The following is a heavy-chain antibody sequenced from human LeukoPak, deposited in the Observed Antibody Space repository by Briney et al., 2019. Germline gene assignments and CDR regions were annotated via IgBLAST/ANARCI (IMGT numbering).Heavy chain of an antibody. CDR1: GYTFTGYY. CDR3: ARAVGVVVPAAMGP. V-gene: IGHV1-2*02. D-gene: IGHD2-2*01. Sequence: ASVTVSLYASGYTFTGYYMPWVRQPPGQGLELMGWINPNSGGTNYAQKFQGRVTMTRDTSISTAYMELSRLRSDDTAVYYCARAVGVVVPAAMGPWGQGTLVTVSS. J-gene: IGHJ5*02. CDR2: INPNSGGT.